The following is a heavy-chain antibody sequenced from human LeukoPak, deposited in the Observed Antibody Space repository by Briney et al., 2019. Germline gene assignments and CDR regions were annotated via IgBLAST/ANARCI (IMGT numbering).Heavy chain of an antibody. J-gene: IGHJ3*02. V-gene: IGHV4-34*01. CDR1: GGSFSGYY. CDR3: AKALHIVVVMDAFDI. Sequence: SETLSLTCAVYGGSFSGYYWSWIRQPPGKGLEWIGEINHSGSTNYNPSLKSRVTISVDTSKNQFSLKLSSVTAADTAVYYCAKALHIVVVMDAFDIWGQGTMVTVSS. CDR2: INHSGST. D-gene: IGHD2-21*01.